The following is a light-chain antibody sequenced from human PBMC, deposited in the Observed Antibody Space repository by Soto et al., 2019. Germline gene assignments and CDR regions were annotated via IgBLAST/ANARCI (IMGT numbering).Light chain of an antibody. CDR1: HSISSH. J-gene: IGKJ2*02. CDR2: AAS. V-gene: IGKV1-39*01. CDR3: QQSYSTPRT. Sequence: DIQMTQSPSSLSASVGDRVTITCRASHSISSHLNWYQQKTGKAPKFLIYAASNLQSGVPSRFSGSGSGTDFTLTISSLQPEDFATYYCQQSYSTPRTFGQGTKLEIK.